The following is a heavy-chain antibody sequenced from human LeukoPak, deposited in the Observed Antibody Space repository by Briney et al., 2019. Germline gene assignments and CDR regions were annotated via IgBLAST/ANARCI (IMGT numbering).Heavy chain of an antibody. CDR3: AGHHPRNTVDF. Sequence: PSETLSLTCTASGGSISIYYWSWIRQPPGKGLEWIAYISDIGSINYNPSLKSRVTISLDTSKNQFSLKLSSVTAADTAVYYCAGHHPRNTVDFWGQGTLVTVSS. D-gene: IGHD2/OR15-2a*01. J-gene: IGHJ4*02. CDR1: GGSISIYY. V-gene: IGHV4-59*08. CDR2: ISDIGSI.